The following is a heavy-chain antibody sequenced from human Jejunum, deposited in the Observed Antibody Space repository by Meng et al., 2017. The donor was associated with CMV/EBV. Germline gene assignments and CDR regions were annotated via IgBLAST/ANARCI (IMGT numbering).Heavy chain of an antibody. D-gene: IGHD3-16*01. CDR2: IYTDSGDT. J-gene: IGHJ5*02. CDR3: ARGVISYHDS. CDR1: GYTFTNFA. V-gene: IGHV1-3*04. Sequence: SFKTSGYTFTNFAIHWVRQAPGQRLEWMGWIYTDSGDTKFSQKFQGRVSFTSDTSATTAYMELSSLRSEDTAVYYCARGVISYHDSWGQGTLVTVSS.